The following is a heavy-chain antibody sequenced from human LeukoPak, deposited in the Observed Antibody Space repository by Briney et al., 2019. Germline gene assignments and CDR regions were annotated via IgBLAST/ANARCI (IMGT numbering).Heavy chain of an antibody. CDR1: GFTFSSYW. CDR2: VNTDGSST. V-gene: IGHV3-74*01. Sequence: GGSLRLPCATSGFTFSSYWMHWVRQVPGKGLVWVSRVNTDGSSTTYAESVKGRFTISRDNAKNMLFLQMNSLRAEDTAVYYCARQGSAWDYFDYWGQGTLVTVSS. CDR3: ARQGSAWDYFDY. D-gene: IGHD6-19*01. J-gene: IGHJ4*02.